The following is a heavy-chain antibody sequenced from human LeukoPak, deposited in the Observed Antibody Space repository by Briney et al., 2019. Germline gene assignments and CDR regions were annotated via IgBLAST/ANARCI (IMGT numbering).Heavy chain of an antibody. Sequence: PSETLSLTCTVSGGSFSGCYWSWIRQPPGKGLDWIGHVHYSGSVNYNPSLKSRVTISMDTSKNQFSLRLSSVTAVDTAVYYCARVSGATITTYYGMDVWGHGTTVTVS. CDR1: GGSFSGCY. CDR3: ARVSGATITTYYGMDV. J-gene: IGHJ6*02. V-gene: IGHV4-59*01. CDR2: VHYSGSV. D-gene: IGHD4-11*01.